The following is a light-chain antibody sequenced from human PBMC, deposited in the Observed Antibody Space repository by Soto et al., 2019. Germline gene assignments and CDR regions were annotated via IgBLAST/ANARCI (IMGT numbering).Light chain of an antibody. Sequence: DIQMTQSPSTLSASVGDRVTITCRASQSISGWLAWYQQKPGKAPNLLISDASSLESGVPSRFSGSGSGTEFTLTSSGLQPDDFATYYGQQYSSYSSFGQGTKLEIK. CDR1: QSISGW. V-gene: IGKV1-5*01. CDR2: DAS. J-gene: IGKJ2*01. CDR3: QQYSSYSS.